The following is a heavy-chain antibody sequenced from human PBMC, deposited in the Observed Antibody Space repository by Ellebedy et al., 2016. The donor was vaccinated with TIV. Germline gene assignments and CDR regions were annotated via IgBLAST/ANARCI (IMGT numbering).Heavy chain of an antibody. D-gene: IGHD3-22*01. CDR3: ATGGHYYDSSGSTAGYFDL. Sequence: DGSNKYYADSVKGRFTISRDNSKNTLYLQMSSLRAEDTAVYYCATGGHYYDSSGSTAGYFDLWGRGTLVTVSS. J-gene: IGHJ2*01. CDR2: DGSNK. V-gene: IGHV3-30*15.